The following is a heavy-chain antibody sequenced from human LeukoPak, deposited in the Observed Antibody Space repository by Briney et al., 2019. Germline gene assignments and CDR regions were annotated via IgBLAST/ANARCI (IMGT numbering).Heavy chain of an antibody. V-gene: IGHV3-7*01. Sequence: GGSLRLSCAASGFTFSNNWMTWVRQAPGKGLEWVAHIKEDGSAQNYIDSVKGRFTISRDNAKNSLFLQMNSVRAEDTAIYYCAKDLARRVTVTTGDFDYWGQGTLVTVSS. J-gene: IGHJ4*02. D-gene: IGHD4-17*01. CDR2: IKEDGSAQ. CDR3: AKDLARRVTVTTGDFDY. CDR1: GFTFSNNW.